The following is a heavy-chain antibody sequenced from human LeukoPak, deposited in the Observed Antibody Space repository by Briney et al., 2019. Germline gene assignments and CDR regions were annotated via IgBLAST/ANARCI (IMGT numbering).Heavy chain of an antibody. CDR1: GFTFSSYA. Sequence: GGSLRLSCAASGFTFSSYAMHWVRQAPGKGLEWVAVISYDGSNKYYADSVKGRFTISRDNSKNTLYLQMNSLRAEDTAVYYCARDGGYSHGYAFDYWGQGTLVTVSS. V-gene: IGHV3-30-3*01. J-gene: IGHJ4*02. CDR2: ISYDGSNK. CDR3: ARDGGYSHGYAFDY. D-gene: IGHD5-18*01.